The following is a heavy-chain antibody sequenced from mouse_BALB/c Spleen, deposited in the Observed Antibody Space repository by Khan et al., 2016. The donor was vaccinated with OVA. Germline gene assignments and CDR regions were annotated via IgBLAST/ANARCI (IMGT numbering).Heavy chain of an antibody. Sequence: VQLQQSGPGLVQPSQSLSITCTVSGFSLTTYGVHWVRQSPGKGLEWLGVIWSGGTTDYSAAFISRLSITTDNSKSQVFFILNSLQANDTAIYYCARNYDYDEGLAYWGQGTLVTVSA. J-gene: IGHJ3*01. D-gene: IGHD2-4*01. CDR2: IWSGGTT. V-gene: IGHV2-2*02. CDR1: GFSLTTYG. CDR3: ARNYDYDEGLAY.